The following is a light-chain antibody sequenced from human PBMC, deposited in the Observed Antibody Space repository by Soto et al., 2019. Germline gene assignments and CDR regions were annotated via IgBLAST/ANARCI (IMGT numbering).Light chain of an antibody. J-gene: IGKJ3*01. Sequence: DIQMTQFPSALSASVGDRVTITCRASQNVNNWLAWYQHKPGKAPKLLMFAASTLQSGVPSRFSGSGSETDFTLTISSLQPEDLATYYCQQSYTTLFTFGPGTKVDIK. CDR2: AAS. CDR1: QNVNNW. CDR3: QQSYTTLFT. V-gene: IGKV1-39*01.